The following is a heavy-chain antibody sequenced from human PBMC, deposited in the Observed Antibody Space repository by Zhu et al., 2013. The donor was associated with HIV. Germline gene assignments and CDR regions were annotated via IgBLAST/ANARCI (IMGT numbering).Heavy chain of an antibody. Sequence: QVQLVQSGAEVKKPGASVKVSCKASGYTFTSYYMHWVRQAPGQGLEWMGIINPSGGSTSYAQKFQGRVTMTRDTSTSTVYMELSSLRSEDTAVYYCATMVRGVRGDYWGQGTLVTVSS. D-gene: IGHD3-10*01. V-gene: IGHV1-46*01. J-gene: IGHJ4*02. CDR1: GYTFTSYY. CDR3: ATMVRGVRGDY. CDR2: INPSGGST.